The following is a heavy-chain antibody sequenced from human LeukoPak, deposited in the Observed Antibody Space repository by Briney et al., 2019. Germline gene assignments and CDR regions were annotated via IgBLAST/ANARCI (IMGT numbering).Heavy chain of an antibody. CDR3: ARGLDSSSWYCMDV. D-gene: IGHD6-13*01. CDR1: GYTFTRND. CDR2: MNPNSGNT. Sequence: ASVKVSCKASGYTFTRNDINWVRQATGQGLEWMGWMNPNSGNTGYAQKFQGRVTMTRNTSISTAHMELSSLRSEDTAVYYCARGLDSSSWYCMDVWGQGTTVTVSS. V-gene: IGHV1-8*01. J-gene: IGHJ6*02.